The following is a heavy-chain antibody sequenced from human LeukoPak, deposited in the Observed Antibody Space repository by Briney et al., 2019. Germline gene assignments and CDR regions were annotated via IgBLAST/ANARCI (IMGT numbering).Heavy chain of an antibody. CDR1: GFTFSSYA. CDR2: ISGSGGST. J-gene: IGHJ4*02. V-gene: IGHV3-23*01. D-gene: IGHD3-22*01. Sequence: GGSLRLSCAASGFTFSSYAMSWVRQAPGKGLEWVSAISGSGGSTYYADSVKGRFTISRDSSKNTLYLQMNSLRAEDTAVYYCAKGYSSGYYYSQTFDYWGQGTLVTVSS. CDR3: AKGYSSGYYYSQTFDY.